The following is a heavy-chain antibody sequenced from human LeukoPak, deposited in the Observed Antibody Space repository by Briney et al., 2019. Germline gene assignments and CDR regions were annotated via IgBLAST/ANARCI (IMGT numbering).Heavy chain of an antibody. CDR1: GGSISSGGYY. J-gene: IGHJ4*02. CDR3: ARDHVAGIDHY. D-gene: IGHD6-19*01. CDR2: IYYSGST. Sequence: SQTLSLTCTVSGGSISSGGYYWSWIGLHPGKGLEWIGYIYYSGSTYYNPSLKSRVTISVDTSKNQFSLKLSSVTAADTAVYYCARDHVAGIDHYWGQGTLVTVSS. V-gene: IGHV4-31*03.